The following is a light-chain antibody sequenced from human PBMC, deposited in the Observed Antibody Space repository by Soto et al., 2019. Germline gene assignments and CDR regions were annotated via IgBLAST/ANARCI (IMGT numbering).Light chain of an antibody. J-gene: IGKJ1*01. CDR2: GAS. CDR1: QSVSSN. Sequence: EILMTQSPATLSVSPGERATLSCRASQSVSSNLAWYQQKPGQAPRLPISGASTRATGVPARFSGSGSGTEFTLTISSLQSEDFAVYYCLQFNDWPQTFGQGTKVDIK. CDR3: LQFNDWPQT. V-gene: IGKV3-15*01.